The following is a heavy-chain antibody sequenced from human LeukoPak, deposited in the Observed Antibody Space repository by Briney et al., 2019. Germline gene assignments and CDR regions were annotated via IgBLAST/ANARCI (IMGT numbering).Heavy chain of an antibody. D-gene: IGHD4-17*01. CDR1: GGSISSGSYY. CDR3: AREPRLRSTTVTTGWYFDL. J-gene: IGHJ2*01. CDR2: IYTSGST. Sequence: SQTLSLTCTVSGGSISSGSYYWRWIRQPAGTGLEWIGRIYTSGSTNYNPSLKSRVTISVDTSKNQFSLKLSSVTAADTAVYYCAREPRLRSTTVTTGWYFDLWGRGTLVTVSS. V-gene: IGHV4-61*02.